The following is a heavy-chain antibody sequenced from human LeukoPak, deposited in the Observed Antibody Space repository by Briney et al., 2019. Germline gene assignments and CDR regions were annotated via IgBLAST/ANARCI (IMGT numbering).Heavy chain of an antibody. CDR3: AKRGVVIRVFLVGFHKEAYYFDS. CDR1: GITLSNYG. D-gene: IGHD3-10*01. CDR2: LSGSGGGT. Sequence: GGSLSLSCAVSGITLSNYGMSWVRQAPGKGLEWVAGLSGSGGGTNYADSVQGRFTISRDNPKNTLYLQMKSLRAEDTAVYFCAKRGVVIRVFLVGFHKEAYYFDSWGQGALVTVSS. J-gene: IGHJ4*02. V-gene: IGHV3-23*01.